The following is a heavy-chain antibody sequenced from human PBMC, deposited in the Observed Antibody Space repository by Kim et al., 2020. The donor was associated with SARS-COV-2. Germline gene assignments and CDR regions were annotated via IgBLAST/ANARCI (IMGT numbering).Heavy chain of an antibody. CDR1: GFTFSSYG. D-gene: IGHD3-10*01. CDR3: AKASFPPMVRGVDYYFD. CDR2: ISYDGSNK. V-gene: IGHV3-30*18. J-gene: IGHJ4*01. Sequence: GGSLRLSCAASGFTFSSYGMHWVRQAPGKGLEWVAVISYDGSNKYYADSVKGRFTISRDNSKNTLYLQMNSLRAEDTAVYYCAKASFPPMVRGVDYYFD.